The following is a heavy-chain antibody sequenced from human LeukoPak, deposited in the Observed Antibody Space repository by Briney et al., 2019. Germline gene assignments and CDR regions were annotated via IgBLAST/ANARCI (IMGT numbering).Heavy chain of an antibody. CDR1: GYIFTGYY. Sequence: ASVKVSCKTSGYIFTGYYMHWVRQAPGQGLEWMGWINPNSGGTNYAQKFQGRVTMTSDTSISTAYMELSRLRSDDTAVYYCAREDYGDRRYSNWGQGALVTVSS. D-gene: IGHD4-17*01. CDR3: AREDYGDRRYSN. CDR2: INPNSGGT. J-gene: IGHJ4*02. V-gene: IGHV1-2*02.